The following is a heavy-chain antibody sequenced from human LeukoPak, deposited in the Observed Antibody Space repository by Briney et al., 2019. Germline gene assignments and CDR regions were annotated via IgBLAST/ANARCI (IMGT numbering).Heavy chain of an antibody. CDR2: IYTSGST. D-gene: IGHD3-10*01. J-gene: IGHJ4*02. Sequence: SETLSLTCTVSGGSISSYFWSWIRQPAGKGLEWIGRIYTSGSTNYNPSLTSRVTMSVDTSKNQFSLKLSSVTAADTAVYYCARARDVLLWFGELLSEGDYFDYWGQGTLVTVSS. V-gene: IGHV4-4*07. CDR3: ARARDVLLWFGELLSEGDYFDY. CDR1: GGSISSYF.